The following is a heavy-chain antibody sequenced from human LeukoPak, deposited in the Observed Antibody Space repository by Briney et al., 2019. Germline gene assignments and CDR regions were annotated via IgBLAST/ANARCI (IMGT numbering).Heavy chain of an antibody. CDR3: ARVSSGIRWNFDY. J-gene: IGHJ4*02. D-gene: IGHD3-10*01. CDR2: ISSSSSTI. Sequence: SGGSLRLSCAASGFTFSSYEMNWVRQAPGKGLEWVSYISSSSSTIYYADSVKGRFTISRDNAKNSLYLQMNSLRAEDTAVYYCARVSSGIRWNFDYWGQGTLVTVSS. V-gene: IGHV3-48*01. CDR1: GFTFSSYE.